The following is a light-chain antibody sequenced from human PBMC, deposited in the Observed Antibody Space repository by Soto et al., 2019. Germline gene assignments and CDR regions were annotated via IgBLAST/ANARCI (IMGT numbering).Light chain of an antibody. CDR3: AAWDDSLRGPV. V-gene: IGLV6-57*04. CDR1: SGGIASNS. CDR2: EDN. Sequence: NFMLTQPHSVSESPGKTVIISCTRSSGGIASNSVQWYQQRPGSAPSTVIYEDNQRPSGVPDRFSGSKSGTSASLAISGLRSEDEADYYCAAWDDSLRGPVFGGGTKLTVL. J-gene: IGLJ2*01.